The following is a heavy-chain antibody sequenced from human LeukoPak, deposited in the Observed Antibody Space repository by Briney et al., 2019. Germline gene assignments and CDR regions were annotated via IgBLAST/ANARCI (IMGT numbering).Heavy chain of an antibody. D-gene: IGHD2-2*01. V-gene: IGHV1-69*04. CDR1: GGTFSSYA. Sequence: SVKVSCKASGGTFSSYAISWVRQAPGQGLDWMGRIIRILGIANYAQKFQGRVTITADKSTSTAYMELSSLRSEDTAVYYCAREVSVVVPAAKRGANYYYGMDVWGQGTTVTVSS. CDR3: AREVSVVVPAAKRGANYYYGMDV. J-gene: IGHJ6*02. CDR2: IIRILGIA.